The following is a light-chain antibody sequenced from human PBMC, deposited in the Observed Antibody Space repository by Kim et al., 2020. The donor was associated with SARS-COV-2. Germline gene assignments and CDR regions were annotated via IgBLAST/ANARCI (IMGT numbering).Light chain of an antibody. CDR2: ETS. V-gene: IGKV1-5*01. Sequence: ASVGDRVTITCRASQSSNRWLAWYQQKPGKAPKHLIYETSKMESWVPSRFSGSGSGTEFTLIISSLQPDDFATYYCQQYKNYSRTFGQGTKVDIK. CDR3: QQYKNYSRT. J-gene: IGKJ1*01. CDR1: QSSNRW.